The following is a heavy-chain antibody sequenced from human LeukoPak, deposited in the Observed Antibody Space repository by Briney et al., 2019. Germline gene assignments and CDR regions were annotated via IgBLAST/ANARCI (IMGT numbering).Heavy chain of an antibody. CDR1: GFTFSSYA. CDR2: ISGNGAGT. D-gene: IGHD1-26*01. Sequence: QPGGSLRLSCAASGFTFSSYAMSWVRQGPGRGLEWVSSISGNGAGTYYADSVKGRFTISRDNSKNTLYLQMNSLRAEDTALYYCAKSGARNYFDYWGQGTLVTVSS. V-gene: IGHV3-23*01. CDR3: AKSGARNYFDY. J-gene: IGHJ4*02.